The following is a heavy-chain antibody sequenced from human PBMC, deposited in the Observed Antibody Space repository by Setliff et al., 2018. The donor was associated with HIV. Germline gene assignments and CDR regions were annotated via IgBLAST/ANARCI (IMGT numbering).Heavy chain of an antibody. CDR1: GDSLSSGTYY. Sequence: SETLSLTCSVAGDSLSSGTYYWGWIRQPPGKGLEWIGSVSYSGSTLYNPSLKSRVTISVDASRNQFSLKLSSVTAADTAVYYCARRRDFDYWGQGTLVTVSS. CDR3: ARRRDFDY. CDR2: VSYSGST. V-gene: IGHV4-39*07. J-gene: IGHJ4*02.